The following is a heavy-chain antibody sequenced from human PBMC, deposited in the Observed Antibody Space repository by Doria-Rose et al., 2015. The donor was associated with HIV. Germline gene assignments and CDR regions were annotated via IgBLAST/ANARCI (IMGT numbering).Heavy chain of an antibody. CDR1: AESLSRSYDY. Sequence: SAESLSRSYDYRGWIRQSPGKGLEWIGSLYHTGTTYYNPSLRGRVTISTAPSKNLFSLKLTPVTAADTAVYFCARGDRDWIDPWGQGT. CDR3: ARGDRDWIDP. CDR2: LYHTGTT. J-gene: IGHJ5*02. V-gene: IGHV4-39*01.